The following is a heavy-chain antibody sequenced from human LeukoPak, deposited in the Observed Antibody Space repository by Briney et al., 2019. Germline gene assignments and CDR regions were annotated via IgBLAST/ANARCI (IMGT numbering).Heavy chain of an antibody. Sequence: SETLSLTCTVSGGSISGSSYYWGWIRQPPGKGLEWIGSIYYSGSTYYNPSLKSRLTISVDTSKNQFSLKLSSVTAADAAVYYCARHSSFFSPLYPWGQGTLVTVSS. CDR2: IYYSGST. CDR1: GGSISGSSYY. CDR3: ARHSSFFSPLYP. D-gene: IGHD1-26*01. V-gene: IGHV4-39*01. J-gene: IGHJ5*02.